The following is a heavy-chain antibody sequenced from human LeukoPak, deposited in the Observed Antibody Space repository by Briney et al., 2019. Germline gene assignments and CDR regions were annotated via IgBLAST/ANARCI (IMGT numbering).Heavy chain of an antibody. D-gene: IGHD3-22*01. CDR1: GGSISSGGYS. Sequence: PSQTLSLTCAVSGGSISSGGYSWSWIRQPPGKGLEWIGSIYYSGSTYYNPSLKSRVTISVDTSKNQFSLKLSSVTAADTAVYYCARLLIDYDSSVLFDYWGQGTLVTVSS. CDR2: IYYSGST. J-gene: IGHJ4*02. V-gene: IGHV4-30-2*03. CDR3: ARLLIDYDSSVLFDY.